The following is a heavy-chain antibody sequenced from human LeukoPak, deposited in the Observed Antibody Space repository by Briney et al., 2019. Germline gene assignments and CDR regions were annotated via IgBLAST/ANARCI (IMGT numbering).Heavy chain of an antibody. CDR3: ARESGRFLEWLAPRYYYGMDV. Sequence: SETLSLTCAVYGGSFSGYYWSWIRQPPGKGLEWIGEINHSGSTNYNPSLKSRVTISVDTSKNQFSLKLSSVTAADTAVYYCARESGRFLEWLAPRYYYGMDVWGQGTTVTVSS. CDR1: GGSFSGYY. V-gene: IGHV4-34*01. D-gene: IGHD3-3*01. CDR2: INHSGST. J-gene: IGHJ6*02.